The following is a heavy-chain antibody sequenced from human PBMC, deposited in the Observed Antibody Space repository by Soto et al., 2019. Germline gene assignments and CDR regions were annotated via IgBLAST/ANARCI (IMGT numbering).Heavy chain of an antibody. J-gene: IGHJ2*01. CDR1: GFTFDDYA. CDR3: ARSSGRLWYFDL. Sequence: DVQLVESGGGLVQPGRSLRLSCAASGFTFDDYAMHWVRQAPGKGLEWVSGISWNSGSIGYADSVKGRFTISRDNAKNSLYLQMNSLRAEDTALYYCARSSGRLWYFDLWGRGTLVTVSS. D-gene: IGHD3-22*01. V-gene: IGHV3-9*01. CDR2: ISWNSGSI.